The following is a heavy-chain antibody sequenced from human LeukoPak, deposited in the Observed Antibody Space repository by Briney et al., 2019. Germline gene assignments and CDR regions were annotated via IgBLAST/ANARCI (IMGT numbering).Heavy chain of an antibody. CDR2: IKSKTDGGTT. CDR3: TTDRWDCSSTSCPFDY. CDR1: GFTFSNAW. D-gene: IGHD2-2*01. Sequence: GGSLRLSCAASGFTFSNAWMSWVRQAPGKGLEWVGRIKSKTDGGTTDYAAPVKGRFTISRDDSKNTLYLQMNSLKTEDTAVYYCTTDRWDCSSTSCPFDYWGQGTLVPVSS. V-gene: IGHV3-15*01. J-gene: IGHJ4*02.